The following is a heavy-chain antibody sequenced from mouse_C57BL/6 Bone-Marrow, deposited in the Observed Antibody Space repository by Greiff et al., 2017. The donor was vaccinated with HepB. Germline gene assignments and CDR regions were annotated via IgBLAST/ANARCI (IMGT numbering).Heavy chain of an antibody. J-gene: IGHJ2*01. CDR1: GYSITSDY. CDR2: ISYSGST. V-gene: IGHV3-8*01. CDR3: ARRYYDYDGEYYFDY. D-gene: IGHD2-4*01. Sequence: EVKVVESGPGLAKPSQTLSLTCSVTGYSITSDYWNWIRNFTGNKLEYMGYISYSGSTYYNPSLKSRISITRDTSKNQYYLQLNSVTTEDTATYYCARRYYDYDGEYYFDYWGQGTTLTVSS.